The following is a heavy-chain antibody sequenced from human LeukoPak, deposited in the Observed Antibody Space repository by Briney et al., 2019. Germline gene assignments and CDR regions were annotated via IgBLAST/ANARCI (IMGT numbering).Heavy chain of an antibody. Sequence: PGGSLRLSCAASGFTVSSNYMSWVRQAPGKGLVWVSRINSDGSSTSYADSVKGRFTISRDNAKNTLYLQMNSLRAEDTAVYYCATDFWSGPPPDYWGQGTLVTVSS. CDR1: GFTVSSNY. V-gene: IGHV3-74*01. D-gene: IGHD3-3*01. CDR3: ATDFWSGPPPDY. CDR2: INSDGSST. J-gene: IGHJ4*02.